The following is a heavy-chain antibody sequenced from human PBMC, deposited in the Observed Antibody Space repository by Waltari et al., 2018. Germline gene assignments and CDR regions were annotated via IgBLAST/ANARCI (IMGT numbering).Heavy chain of an antibody. V-gene: IGHV4-38-2*01. D-gene: IGHD3-9*01. CDR2: IYHSGST. J-gene: IGHJ4*02. CDR3: ARVDLTGEEFVDY. Sequence: QVQLQESGPGLVKPSETLSLACAVSGYSISSGYYLGCIRQPPGKGLEWIGSIYHSGSTYYNPSLKSRVTISVDTSKNQFSLKLSSVTAADTAVYYCARVDLTGEEFVDYWGQGTLVTVSS. CDR1: GYSISSGYY.